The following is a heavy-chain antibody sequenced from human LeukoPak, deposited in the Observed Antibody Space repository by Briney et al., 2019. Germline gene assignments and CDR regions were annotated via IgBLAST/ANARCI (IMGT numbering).Heavy chain of an antibody. V-gene: IGHV3-21*01. D-gene: IGHD6-19*01. CDR2: ISSSSSYI. CDR3: ARDGYSSGCPDY. J-gene: IGHJ4*02. Sequence: GGSLRLSCAASGFTFSSYAMHWVRQAPGKGLEWVSSISSSSSYIYYADSVKGRFTISRDNAKNSLYLQMNSLRAEDTAVYYCARDGYSSGCPDYWGQGTLVTVSS. CDR1: GFTFSSYA.